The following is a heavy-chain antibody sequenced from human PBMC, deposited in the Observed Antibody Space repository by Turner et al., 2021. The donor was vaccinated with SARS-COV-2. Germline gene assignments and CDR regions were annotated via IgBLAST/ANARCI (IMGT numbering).Heavy chain of an antibody. V-gene: IGHV3-53*01. CDR2: IYSGGST. CDR1: GVTVSSNY. J-gene: IGHJ6*02. D-gene: IGHD3-10*01. Sequence: EVPLVESGGGLIQPGGSLRLSCAASGVTVSSNYMSWVRQAPGKGLEWVSVIYSGGSTCYSDSVKGRFTISRDNSKNTLYLQMNSLRAEDTAVYYCARGGHYYYGLDVWGQGTTVTVSS. CDR3: ARGGHYYYGLDV.